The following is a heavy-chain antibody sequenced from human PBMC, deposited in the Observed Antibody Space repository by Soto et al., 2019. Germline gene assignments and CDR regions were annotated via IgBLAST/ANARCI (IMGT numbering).Heavy chain of an antibody. Sequence: GSLRLSCAASGFTFSSDSMNWVRQAPGKGLEWVSSISVSGNIIKYAESVKGRFTISRDNAENSLHLHMSNLRVDDTALYFCVRDTMRASAAASLDYWGQGTQVTVSS. V-gene: IGHV3-21*01. D-gene: IGHD2-2*01. CDR3: VRDTMRASAAASLDY. J-gene: IGHJ4*02. CDR2: ISVSGNII. CDR1: GFTFSSDS.